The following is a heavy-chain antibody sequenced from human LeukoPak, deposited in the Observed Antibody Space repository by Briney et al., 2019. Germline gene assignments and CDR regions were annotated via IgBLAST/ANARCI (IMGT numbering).Heavy chain of an antibody. J-gene: IGHJ4*02. V-gene: IGHV4-34*01. CDR2: INHSGST. CDR1: GGSFSGYY. CDR3: ARGDGYCSSTSCYGDLFDY. D-gene: IGHD2-2*01. Sequence: SETLSLTCAVYGGSFSGYYWSWIRQPPGKGLEWIGEINHSGSTNYNPSLKSRVTISVDTSKNQFSLKLSSVTAADTAVYYCARGDGYCSSTSCYGDLFDYWGQGTLVTVSS.